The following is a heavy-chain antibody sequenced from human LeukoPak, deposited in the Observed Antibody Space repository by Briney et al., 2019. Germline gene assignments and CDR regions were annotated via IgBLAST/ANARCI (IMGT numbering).Heavy chain of an antibody. J-gene: IGHJ4*02. CDR2: ISGSGGST. CDR3: SKDDLYYWNDGPFDY. D-gene: IGHD1-1*01. CDR1: GFTFSSYA. Sequence: QAGGSLRLSCAASGFTFSSYAMSWVRQAPGKGPEWVSAISGSGGSTYYADSVKGRFTISRDNSKNTLYLQMNSLRAEDTAVYYCSKDDLYYWNDGPFDYWGQGTLVTVSS. V-gene: IGHV3-23*01.